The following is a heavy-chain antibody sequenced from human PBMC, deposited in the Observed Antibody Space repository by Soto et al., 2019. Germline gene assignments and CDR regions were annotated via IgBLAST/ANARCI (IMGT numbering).Heavy chain of an antibody. D-gene: IGHD3-3*01. J-gene: IGHJ6*01. CDR3: AKGNGWSNTAPLGGMNLVPP. Sequence: PGGSLRLSCAASGFTFSSYAILWVRQAPGKGLEWVSAISASGDSTYYADSVKGRFTISRDNSKNTLYLQMNSLRAEDTAIYYCAKGNGWSNTAPLGGMNLVPPRGQGT. CDR2: ISASGDST. CDR1: GFTFSSYA. V-gene: IGHV3-23*01.